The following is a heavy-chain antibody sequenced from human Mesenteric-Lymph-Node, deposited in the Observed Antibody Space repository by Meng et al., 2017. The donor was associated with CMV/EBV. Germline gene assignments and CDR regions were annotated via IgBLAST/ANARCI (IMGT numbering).Heavy chain of an antibody. V-gene: IGHV3-53*01. CDR3: AKVARYCSSTSCKLVGSYFDY. CDR2: IYSGGST. D-gene: IGHD2-2*01. Sequence: GESLKISCAASGFTVSSNYMSWVRQAPGKGLEWVSVIYSGGSTYYADSVKGRFIISRDNSKNTLYLQMNSLRAEDTAVYYCAKVARYCSSTSCKLVGSYFDYWGQGTLVTVSS. J-gene: IGHJ4*02. CDR1: GFTVSSNY.